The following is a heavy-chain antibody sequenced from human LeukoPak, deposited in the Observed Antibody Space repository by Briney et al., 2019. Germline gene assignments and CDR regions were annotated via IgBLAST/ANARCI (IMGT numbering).Heavy chain of an antibody. V-gene: IGHV4-59*12. CDR1: GGSISSYY. CDR3: AREKLYTSSWGFQH. Sequence: SETLSLTCTVSGGSISSYYWSWIRQPPGKGLEWIGYIYYRGRTYYNPSLKSRVTISVDTSKNQFSLKLSSVTAADTAVYYCAREKLYTSSWGFQHWGQGTLVIVS. D-gene: IGHD6-13*01. J-gene: IGHJ1*01. CDR2: IYYRGRT.